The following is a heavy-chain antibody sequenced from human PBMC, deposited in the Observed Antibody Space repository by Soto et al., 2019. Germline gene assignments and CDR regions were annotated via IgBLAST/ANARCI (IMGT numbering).Heavy chain of an antibody. V-gene: IGHV6-1*01. J-gene: IGHJ6*01. CDR2: TYYRSKWYN. CDR3: ARESRVAAGTPGQYYYYYGMDI. Sequence: PSRGLEWLGRTYYRSKWYNDYAVSVESRITINPATSKNQFSLQLNSVTPEDTAVYYCARESRVAAGTPGQYYYYYGMDIWGEGTLVTVSS. D-gene: IGHD6-13*01.